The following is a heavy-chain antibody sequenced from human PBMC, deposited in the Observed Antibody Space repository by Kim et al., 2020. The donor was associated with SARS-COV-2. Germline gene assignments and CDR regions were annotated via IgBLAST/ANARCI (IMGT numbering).Heavy chain of an antibody. Sequence: KSRVTISVDTSKTQFSLKLSSVTAADTAVYYCARDLTGQWLEVPYNWFDPWGQGTLVTVSS. J-gene: IGHJ5*02. D-gene: IGHD6-19*01. CDR3: ARDLTGQWLEVPYNWFDP. V-gene: IGHV4-30-2*04.